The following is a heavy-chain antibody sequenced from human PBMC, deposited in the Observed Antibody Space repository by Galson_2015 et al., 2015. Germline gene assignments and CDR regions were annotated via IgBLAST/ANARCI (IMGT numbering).Heavy chain of an antibody. CDR2: ISYDGSNK. V-gene: IGHV3-30-3*01. D-gene: IGHD4-23*01. CDR3: ASGFGSFMVVTPVDY. Sequence: SLRLSCAASGFTFSSYAMHWVRQAPGKGLEWVAVISYDGSNKYYADSVKGRFTISRDNSKNTPYLQMNSLRPEDTAMYYCASGFGSFMVVTPVDYWGQGTLVTVSS. J-gene: IGHJ4*02. CDR1: GFTFSSYA.